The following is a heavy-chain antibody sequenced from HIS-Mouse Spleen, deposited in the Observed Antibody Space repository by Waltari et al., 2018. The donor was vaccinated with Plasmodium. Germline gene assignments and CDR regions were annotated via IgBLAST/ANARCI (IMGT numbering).Heavy chain of an antibody. CDR3: ARDLFRIGVAGTEYYYGMDV. CDR2: INPSGGST. J-gene: IGHJ6*02. V-gene: IGHV1-46*01. CDR1: GYTFTSYY. Sequence: QVQLVQSGAEVKKPGASVKVSCKASGYTFTSYYMHWVRQAPGQGLEWMGIINPSGGSTSYAQKFQGIGTMTRDTSTSTVYMELSSLRSEDTAVYYCARDLFRIGVAGTEYYYGMDVWGQGTTVTVSS. D-gene: IGHD6-19*01.